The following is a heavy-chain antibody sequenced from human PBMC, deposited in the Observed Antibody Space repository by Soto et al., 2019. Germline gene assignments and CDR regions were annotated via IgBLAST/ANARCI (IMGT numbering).Heavy chain of an antibody. CDR1: GFTFSSYG. J-gene: IGHJ4*02. V-gene: IGHV3-33*08. Sequence: GGSLRLSCAASGFTFSSYGMHWVRQAPGKGLEWVAVIWYDGSKKYYADSVKGRFTISRDNSKNTLYLQMNSLRAEDTAVYYCARGNRQNSGVFDSWGQGTVVTVSS. CDR3: ARGNRQNSGVFDS. D-gene: IGHD4-17*01. CDR2: IWYDGSKK.